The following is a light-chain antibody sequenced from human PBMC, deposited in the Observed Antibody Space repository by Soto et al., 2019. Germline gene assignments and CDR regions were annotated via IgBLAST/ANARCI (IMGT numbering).Light chain of an antibody. J-gene: IGKJ4*01. CDR3: QQLNSYPALT. CDR2: AAS. Sequence: DIPLTQSPSFLSASVGDRVTITCRASQGISSYLAWYQQKPGKAPKLLIYAASTLQSGVPSRFSGSGSGTEFPLTISSLQPEDFATYYCQQLNSYPALTFGGGTKVEIK. V-gene: IGKV1-9*01. CDR1: QGISSY.